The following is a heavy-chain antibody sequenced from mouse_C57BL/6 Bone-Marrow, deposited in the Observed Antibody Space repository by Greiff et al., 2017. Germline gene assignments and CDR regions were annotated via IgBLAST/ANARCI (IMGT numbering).Heavy chain of an antibody. D-gene: IGHD1-1*01. J-gene: IGHJ2*01. Sequence: VQLQQSGPELLKPGASVKISCKASGYTFTDYYMNWVKQSHGKSLEWIGDINPNNGGTSYNQKFKGKATLTVDKSSSTAYMELRSLTSEDSAVYYCAREEDYYGSSYDYWGQGTTLTVSS. CDR2: INPNNGGT. V-gene: IGHV1-26*01. CDR1: GYTFTDYY. CDR3: AREEDYYGSSYDY.